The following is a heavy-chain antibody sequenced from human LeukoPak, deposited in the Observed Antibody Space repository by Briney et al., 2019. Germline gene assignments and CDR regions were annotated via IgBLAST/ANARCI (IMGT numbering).Heavy chain of an antibody. CDR3: AKLRGLSSSSENNWFDP. Sequence: GGSLRLSCVASGFTFTSYGMSWVRQAPGKRLEWVSGISGSGDATYYADSVKGRFTISRDNSKNTLYLQMKSLRAEETAVYYCAKLRGLSSSSENNWFDPWGQGTLVTVSS. J-gene: IGHJ5*02. CDR2: ISGSGDAT. V-gene: IGHV3-23*01. CDR1: GFTFTSYG. D-gene: IGHD6-6*01.